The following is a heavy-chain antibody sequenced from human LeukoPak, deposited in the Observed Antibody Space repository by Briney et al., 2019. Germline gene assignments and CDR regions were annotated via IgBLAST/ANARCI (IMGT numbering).Heavy chain of an antibody. CDR1: GYSISSGYY. D-gene: IGHD4-23*01. CDR3: ARDPGGQYYSDY. V-gene: IGHV4-38-2*02. J-gene: IGHJ4*02. CDR2: IYNSGST. Sequence: SETLSLTCTVSGYSISSGYYWGWIRQAPGKGLEWIGSIYNSGSTYYNPSLKSRVTISVDTSKNQFSLKLSSVTAADTAVYYCARDPGGQYYSDYWGQGTLVTVSS.